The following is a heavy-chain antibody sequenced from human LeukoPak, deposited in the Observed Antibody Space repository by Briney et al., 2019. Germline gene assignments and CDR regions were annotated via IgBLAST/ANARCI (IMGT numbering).Heavy chain of an antibody. Sequence: PGKSLRLSCAASGFTFSSYAMHWVRQAPGKGLEWVAVISYDGSNKYYADSVKGRFTISRDNSKNTLYLQMNSLRAEDTAVYYCAGSKVSYYYYYMDVWGKGTTVTVSS. D-gene: IGHD4-11*01. V-gene: IGHV3-30*04. J-gene: IGHJ6*03. CDR3: AGSKVSYYYYYMDV. CDR1: GFTFSSYA. CDR2: ISYDGSNK.